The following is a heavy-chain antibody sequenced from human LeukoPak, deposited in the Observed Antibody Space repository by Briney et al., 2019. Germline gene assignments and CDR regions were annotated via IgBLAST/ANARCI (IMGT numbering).Heavy chain of an antibody. J-gene: IGHJ5*02. D-gene: IGHD2-15*01. V-gene: IGHV4-59*01. CDR2: IYYSGST. Sequence: SETLSLTCTVSGGSISSYYWSLIRQPPGKGLEWIGYIYYSGSTNYNPPLKSRVTISVDTSKNQFSLKLSSVTAADTAVYYCARDQGSCHRFDPWGQGTLVTVSS. CDR3: ARDQGSCHRFDP. CDR1: GGSISSYY.